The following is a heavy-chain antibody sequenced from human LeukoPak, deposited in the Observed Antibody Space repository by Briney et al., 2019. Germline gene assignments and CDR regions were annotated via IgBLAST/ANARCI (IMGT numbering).Heavy chain of an antibody. Sequence: SQTLSLTCTVSGGSISSGDYYWSWIRHHPGKGLEWIRYIYSIGSTYYNPSLRSRFTISVDTSKNQFSMKLSSVTAADTAVYYCARVTIAVAGTGYYFDYWGQGTLVTVSS. CDR2: IYSIGST. CDR1: GGSISSGDYY. CDR3: ARVTIAVAGTGYYFDY. J-gene: IGHJ4*02. D-gene: IGHD6-19*01. V-gene: IGHV4-31*03.